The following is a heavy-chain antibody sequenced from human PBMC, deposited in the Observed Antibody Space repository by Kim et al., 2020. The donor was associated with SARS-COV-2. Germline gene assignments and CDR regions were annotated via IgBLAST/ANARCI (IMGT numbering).Heavy chain of an antibody. CDR2: IIPILGIA. CDR3: ARDRSTRLGQWFDP. D-gene: IGHD6-6*01. V-gene: IGHV1-69*04. J-gene: IGHJ5*02. Sequence: SVKVSCKASGGTFSSYTISWVRQAPGQGLEWMGRIIPILGIANYAQKFQGRVTITAEKSTSTAYMELSSLRTEDTAVYYCARDRSTRLGQWFDPWGQGTLVTVSS. CDR1: GGTFSSYT.